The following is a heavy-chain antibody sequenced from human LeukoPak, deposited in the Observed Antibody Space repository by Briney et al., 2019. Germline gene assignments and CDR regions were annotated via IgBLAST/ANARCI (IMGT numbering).Heavy chain of an antibody. CDR2: ISPYNGNT. J-gene: IGHJ4*01. V-gene: IGHV1-18*01. CDR3: ATHGTYCGGDCYSYF. Sequence: ASVKVSCKASGYIFINYGINWARQAPGQGLEWMGWISPYNGNTNYAQKLQGRVTMTTDTSTSTAYMELRSLTSDDTAVYYCATHGTYCGGDCYSYFWGHGTLITVSS. D-gene: IGHD2-21*01. CDR1: GYIFINYG.